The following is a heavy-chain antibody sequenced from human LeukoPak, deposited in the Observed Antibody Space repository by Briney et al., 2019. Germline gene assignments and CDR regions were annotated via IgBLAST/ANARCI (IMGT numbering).Heavy chain of an antibody. CDR1: GASFSGYY. CDR3: ARGYDYGNYND. V-gene: IGHV4-34*01. D-gene: IGHD4-11*01. Sequence: SETLSLTCAVYGASFSGYYWSWIRQPPGKGLEWIGEINHSGSTKYNPSLKSRVTISVDTSKNQFSLKLTSVTAADTAVYYCARGYDYGNYNDWGQGTLVTVSS. J-gene: IGHJ4*02. CDR2: INHSGST.